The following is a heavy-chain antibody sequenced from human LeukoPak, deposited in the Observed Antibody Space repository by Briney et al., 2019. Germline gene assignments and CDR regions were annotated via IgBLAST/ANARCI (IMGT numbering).Heavy chain of an antibody. CDR3: ARGFYGDYQLPTFDY. V-gene: IGHV1-2*02. D-gene: IGHD4-17*01. CDR2: INPNSGGT. J-gene: IGHJ4*02. CDR1: GYTFTGYY. Sequence: ASVKVSCKASGYTFTGYYMHWVRQAPGQGLEWMGWINPNSGGTNYAQKFQGRVTMTRDTSISTAYMELSRLRSDDTAVYYCARGFYGDYQLPTFDYWGQGTLVTVSS.